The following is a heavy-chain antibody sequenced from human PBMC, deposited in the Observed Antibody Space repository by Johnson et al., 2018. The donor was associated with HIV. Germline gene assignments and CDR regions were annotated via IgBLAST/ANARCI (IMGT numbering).Heavy chain of an antibody. Sequence: VQLVESGGGLVKPGGSLRLSCAASGFTFSNAWMSWVRQAPGKGLEWVANIKQDGSEKYYVDSVKGRFTISRDNAKNSLYLQMNSLRAEDTAVYYCARDGVAAAGTISDAFDIWGQGTMVTVSS. CDR3: ARDGVAAAGTISDAFDI. D-gene: IGHD6-13*01. CDR1: GFTFSNAW. CDR2: IKQDGSEK. V-gene: IGHV3-7*05. J-gene: IGHJ3*02.